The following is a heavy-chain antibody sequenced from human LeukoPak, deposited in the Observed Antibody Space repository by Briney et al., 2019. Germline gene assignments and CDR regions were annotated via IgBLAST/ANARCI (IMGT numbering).Heavy chain of an antibody. D-gene: IGHD6-13*01. CDR3: ARGAAAAGIFGYYYYYYMDV. Sequence: SETLSLTCAVYGGSFSGYYGSWIRQSPGKGLEWIGEINHSGSTNYNPSLKSRVTISVDTSKNQFSLKLSSVTAADTAVYYCARGAAAAGIFGYYYYYYMDVWGKGTTVTVSS. CDR1: GGSFSGYY. J-gene: IGHJ6*03. V-gene: IGHV4-34*01. CDR2: INHSGST.